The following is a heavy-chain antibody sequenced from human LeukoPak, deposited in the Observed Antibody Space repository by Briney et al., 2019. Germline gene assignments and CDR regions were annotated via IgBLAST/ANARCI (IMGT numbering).Heavy chain of an antibody. D-gene: IGHD6-13*01. CDR1: GGTFSSYA. Sequence: ASVKVSCKASGGTFSSYAISWVRQAPGQGLEWMGRIIPILGIANYAQKFQGRVTITADKSTSTAYMELSSLRSDDTAVYYCARWAGRLISSSWLEYWGQGTLVTVSS. V-gene: IGHV1-69*04. J-gene: IGHJ4*02. CDR3: ARWAGRLISSSWLEY. CDR2: IIPILGIA.